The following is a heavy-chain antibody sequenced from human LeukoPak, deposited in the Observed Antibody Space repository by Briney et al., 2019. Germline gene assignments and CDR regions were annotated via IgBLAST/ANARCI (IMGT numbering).Heavy chain of an antibody. J-gene: IGHJ4*02. CDR3: AKGDSMIVVVIRPGYFDY. V-gene: IGHV3-23*01. CDR2: ISGSGGST. CDR1: GFTFSSYA. D-gene: IGHD3-22*01. Sequence: PGGSLLLSCAASGFTFSSYAMSWGRQAPGKGLEGVSAISGSGGSTYYADSVKGRFTISRDNSKNTLYLQMNSLRAEDTAVYYCAKGDSMIVVVIRPGYFDYWGQGTLVTVSS.